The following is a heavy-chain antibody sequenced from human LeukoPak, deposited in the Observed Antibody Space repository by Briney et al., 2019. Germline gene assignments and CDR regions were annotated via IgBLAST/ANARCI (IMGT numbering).Heavy chain of an antibody. CDR3: ARQRPRVDY. CDR2: IYYHGST. V-gene: IGHV4-39*01. CDR1: GGSISSSSYY. D-gene: IGHD3-10*01. Sequence: SETLSLTCTVSGGSISSSSYYWGWIRQHPGKGLEWIGSIYYHGSTYYRPSLKSRATISVDTSKNHFSLKLSSVTAADTAVYYCARQRPRVDYWGQGTLVTVSS. J-gene: IGHJ4*02.